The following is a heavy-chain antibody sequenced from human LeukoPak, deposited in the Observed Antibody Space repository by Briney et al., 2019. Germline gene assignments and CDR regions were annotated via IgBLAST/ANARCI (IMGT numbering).Heavy chain of an antibody. CDR2: IIPIFGTA. Sequence: GSSVKVSCKASGGTFSSYAISWVRQAPGQGLEWMGGIIPIFGTANYAQKFQGRVTMTEDTSTDTAYMELSSLRSEDTAVYYCATAFNWDSFFDYWGQGTLVTVSS. D-gene: IGHD1-7*01. J-gene: IGHJ4*02. CDR1: GGTFSSYA. CDR3: ATAFNWDSFFDY. V-gene: IGHV1-69*06.